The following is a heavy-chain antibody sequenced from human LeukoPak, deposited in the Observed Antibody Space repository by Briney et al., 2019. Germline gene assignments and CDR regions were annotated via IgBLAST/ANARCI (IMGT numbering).Heavy chain of an antibody. CDR3: ARELSQDYDFWSGYSSWFDP. J-gene: IGHJ5*02. V-gene: IGHV3-21*01. CDR1: GFTFSSYS. CDR2: ISSSSSYI. Sequence: GSLRLSCAASGFTFSSYSMNWVRQAPGKGLEWVSSISSSSSYIYYADSVKGRFTISRDNAKNSLYLQMNSLRAEDTAVYYCARELSQDYDFWSGYSSWFDPWGQGTLVTVSS. D-gene: IGHD3-3*01.